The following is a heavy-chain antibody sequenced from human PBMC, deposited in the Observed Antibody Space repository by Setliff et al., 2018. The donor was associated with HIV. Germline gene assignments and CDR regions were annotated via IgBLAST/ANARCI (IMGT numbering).Heavy chain of an antibody. V-gene: IGHV1-69*02. D-gene: IGHD3-10*01. CDR2: TIPVLSMS. CDR1: EDTFNSYT. Sequence: SVKVSCKASEDTFNSYTIHWVRQTPGQGLEWMGRTIPVLSMSNFALKFQGRGSIFADKSTSTAYLGLNGLTSEDAAIYYCATSFGSGVAPFDNWGQGTLVTV. J-gene: IGHJ4*02. CDR3: ATSFGSGVAPFDN.